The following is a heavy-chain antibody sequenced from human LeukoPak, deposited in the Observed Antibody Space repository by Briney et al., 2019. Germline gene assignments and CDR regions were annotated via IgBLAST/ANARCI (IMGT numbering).Heavy chain of an antibody. J-gene: IGHJ5*02. CDR1: GFTFSSYW. CDR3: ARGCSSTRCFRGGFDP. CDR2: INQDGSER. V-gene: IGHV3-7*01. Sequence: GGSLRLSCAASGFTFSSYWMTWVRQAPGKGLEWVANINQDGSERYYMDSVKGRFTVSRDDAKNSLYLQMNSLSVEDTAVYYCARGCSSTRCFRGGFDPWGQGTLVIVSS. D-gene: IGHD2-2*01.